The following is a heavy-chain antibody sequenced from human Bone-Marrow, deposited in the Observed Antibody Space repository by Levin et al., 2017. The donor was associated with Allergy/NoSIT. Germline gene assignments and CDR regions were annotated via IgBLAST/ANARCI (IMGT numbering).Heavy chain of an antibody. Sequence: GESLKISGAASGFSFSSSAMHWVRQAPGKGLEWVAVISSDGSNKYHADSVRGRFTLSRDISQHILYLQMNSLRAEDPALYYRERQYKMTRRATPGYDYNCMAVWGQGTTVTVSS. V-gene: IGHV3-30-3*01. CDR1: GFSFSSSA. J-gene: IGHJ6*02. D-gene: IGHD1-1*01. CDR3: ERQYKMTRRATPGYDYNCMAV. CDR2: ISSDGSNK.